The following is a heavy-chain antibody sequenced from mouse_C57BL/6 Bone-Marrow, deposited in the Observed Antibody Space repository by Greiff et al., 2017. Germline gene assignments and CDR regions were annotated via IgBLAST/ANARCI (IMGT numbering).Heavy chain of an antibody. J-gene: IGHJ2*01. CDR3: ARDYRLRRDNYFDY. CDR1: GFTFSSYA. Sequence: DVMLVESGGGLVKPGGSLKLSCAASGFTFSSYAMSWVRQTPEKRLEWVATISDGGSYTYYPDNVKGRFTISRDNAKNNLYLQMSHLKSEDTAMYYCARDYRLRRDNYFDYWGQGTTLTVSS. D-gene: IGHD2-4*01. CDR2: ISDGGSYT. V-gene: IGHV5-4*01.